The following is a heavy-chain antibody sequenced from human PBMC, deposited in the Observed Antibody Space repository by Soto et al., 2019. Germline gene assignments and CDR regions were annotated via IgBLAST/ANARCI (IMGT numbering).Heavy chain of an antibody. Sequence: SVKVSCKASGGTFSSYAISWVRQAPGQGLEWMGEIIPIFGTANYAQKFQGRVTITADESTGTAYMELSSLRSEDTAVYYCARDRGHSSGYSPYWFDPWGQGTLVTVSS. V-gene: IGHV1-69*13. D-gene: IGHD3-22*01. CDR1: GGTFSSYA. CDR3: ARDRGHSSGYSPYWFDP. CDR2: IIPIFGTA. J-gene: IGHJ5*02.